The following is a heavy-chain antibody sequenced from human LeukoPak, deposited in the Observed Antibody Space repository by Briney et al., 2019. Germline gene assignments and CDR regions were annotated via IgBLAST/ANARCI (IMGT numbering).Heavy chain of an antibody. D-gene: IGHD3-10*01. Sequence: GRSLRLSCAASGFTFSSYGMHWVRQAPGKGLEWVAVISYDGSNNYYADSVKGRFTIARDNYKNTLYLQMNSLRAEDTAVYYCAKARRFRELADWGQGTLVTVSS. J-gene: IGHJ4*02. V-gene: IGHV3-30*18. CDR3: AKARRFRELAD. CDR1: GFTFSSYG. CDR2: ISYDGSNN.